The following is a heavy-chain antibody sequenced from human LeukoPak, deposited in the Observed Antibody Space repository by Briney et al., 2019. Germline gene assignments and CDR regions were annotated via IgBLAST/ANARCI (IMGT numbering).Heavy chain of an antibody. CDR1: GYTFTSYY. Sequence: ASVKVSCKASGYTFTSYYMHWVRQAPGQGLEWMGIINPSGGSTSYAQKFQGRVTMTRDTSTSTVYMELSSLRSEDTAVYYCVRGHYDILTGTHFDYWGQGTLVTDSS. CDR3: VRGHYDILTGTHFDY. CDR2: INPSGGST. J-gene: IGHJ4*02. V-gene: IGHV1-46*01. D-gene: IGHD3-9*01.